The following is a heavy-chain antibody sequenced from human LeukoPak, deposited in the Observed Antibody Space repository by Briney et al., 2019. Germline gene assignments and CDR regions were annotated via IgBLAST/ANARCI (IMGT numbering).Heavy chain of an antibody. V-gene: IGHV3-7*03. Sequence: GGSLRLSCVVSGFTFNRCWMNWVRQAPGMGPEWLANIKRDGTEKFYMASVRGRFIISRDNAKSSLYLQMNSLRVEDTAVYYCARDCGGGAPCFDSWGQGTLVTVSS. CDR2: IKRDGTEK. CDR3: ARDCGGGAPCFDS. J-gene: IGHJ4*02. D-gene: IGHD1-26*01. CDR1: GFTFNRCW.